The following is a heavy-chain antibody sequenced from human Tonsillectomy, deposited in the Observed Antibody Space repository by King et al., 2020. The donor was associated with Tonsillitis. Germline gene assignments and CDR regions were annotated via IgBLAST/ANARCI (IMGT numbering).Heavy chain of an antibody. Sequence: VTLQESGPALVKPTQTLTLTCTFSGFSLSTSGMCVSWIRQPPGKALEWLALIDWDDDKYYSTSLKTRLTISKDTSKNQVVLTMTNMDPVDTATYYCAREVVCSYNSGDFDNWGQGTLVTVSS. J-gene: IGHJ4*02. CDR3: AREVVCSYNSGDFDN. D-gene: IGHD2-15*01. CDR1: GFSLSTSGMC. V-gene: IGHV2-70*01. CDR2: IDWDDDK.